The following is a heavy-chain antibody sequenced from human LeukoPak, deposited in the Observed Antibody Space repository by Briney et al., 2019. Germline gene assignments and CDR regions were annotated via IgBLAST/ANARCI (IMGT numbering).Heavy chain of an antibody. CDR2: IYYSGST. CDR1: GGSISSYY. Sequence: PSETLSLTCTVSGGSISSYYWSWIRHPPGKGLEWIVYIYYSGSTNYNPSLKSRVTISVDTSKNQFSLKLSSVTAADTAVYYCARTGIAVAGTNLFDYWGQGTLVTVSS. J-gene: IGHJ4*02. CDR3: ARTGIAVAGTNLFDY. D-gene: IGHD6-19*01. V-gene: IGHV4-59*01.